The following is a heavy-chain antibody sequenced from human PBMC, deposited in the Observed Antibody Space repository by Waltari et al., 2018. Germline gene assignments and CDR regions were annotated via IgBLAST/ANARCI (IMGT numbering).Heavy chain of an antibody. CDR2: IYHSGTT. CDR3: ASHVSESGQRGFDN. CDR1: GGSISSNW. V-gene: IGHV4-4*02. J-gene: IGHJ4*02. Sequence: QVHLEQSGPGLVETSGTLSLTCAVSGGSISSNWWSWVRQPPGKGLGWIGEIYHSGTTHYNTSLQGRVIISVDNFNNLLSLRLDYMAAADTAMYYCASHVSESGQRGFDNWGQGVLVTVSS. D-gene: IGHD3-3*01.